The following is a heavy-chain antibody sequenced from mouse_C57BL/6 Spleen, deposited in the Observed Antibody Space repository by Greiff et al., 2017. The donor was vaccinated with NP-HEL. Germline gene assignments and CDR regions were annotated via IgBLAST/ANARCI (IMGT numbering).Heavy chain of an antibody. J-gene: IGHJ1*03. CDR3: ARVYDGNDFWYFDV. CDR2: IDRNSGGI. D-gene: IGHD2-2*01. V-gene: IGHV1-72*01. CDR1: GYTFTSYG. Sequence: VQLQQPGADLVKPGASLKLSCTASGYTFTSYGMPWVRQTPGRGLEWIAWIDRNSGGIKYDDTFKSKSTLTVDKPCSTAYMQISSLTSEDSAVYYCARVYDGNDFWYFDVWGTGTTVTVSS.